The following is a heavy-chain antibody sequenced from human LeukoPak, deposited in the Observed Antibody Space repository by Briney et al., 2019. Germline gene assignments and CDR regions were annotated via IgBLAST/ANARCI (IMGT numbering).Heavy chain of an antibody. CDR2: ISAYNGNT. V-gene: IGHV1-18*01. J-gene: IGHJ6*03. Sequence: ASVKVSCKASGYSFTGYGISWVRQAPGQGLEWMGWISAYNGNTDYAERLQGRVTMTTDTSTSTAYMELRSLRSDDTAVYYCARGVTARGLYYYMDVWGKGTTVTISS. CDR1: GYSFTGYG. CDR3: ARGVTARGLYYYMDV. D-gene: IGHD2-21*02.